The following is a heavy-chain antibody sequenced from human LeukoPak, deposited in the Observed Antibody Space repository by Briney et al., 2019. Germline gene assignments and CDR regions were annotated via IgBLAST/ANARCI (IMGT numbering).Heavy chain of an antibody. J-gene: IGHJ4*02. Sequence: GGSLRLSCAASVFTFSIYSMNWVRQAPGKGRGWLSSITSSSNYIYYADSVKGRFTISRDNVQNSLYQQMNSLRAEYTAMYYCARDRGYFDNWGQGTLVTVSS. CDR2: ITSSSNYI. CDR3: ARDRGYFDN. V-gene: IGHV3-21*01. CDR1: VFTFSIYS.